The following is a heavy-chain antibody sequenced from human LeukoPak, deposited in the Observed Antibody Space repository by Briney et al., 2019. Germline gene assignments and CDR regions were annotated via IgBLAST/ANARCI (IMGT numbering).Heavy chain of an antibody. CDR1: GGSISSYY. CDR2: IYYSGST. V-gene: IGHV4-59*08. J-gene: IGHJ4*02. CDR3: ARQGGWDGTGVDY. D-gene: IGHD1-1*01. Sequence: SETLSLTCTVSGGSISSYYWSWIRQPPGKGLEWIGYIYYSGSTNYNPSLKGRVTISVDTSKNQFSLKLSSVTAADTAVYYCARQGGWDGTGVDYWGQGTLVTVSS.